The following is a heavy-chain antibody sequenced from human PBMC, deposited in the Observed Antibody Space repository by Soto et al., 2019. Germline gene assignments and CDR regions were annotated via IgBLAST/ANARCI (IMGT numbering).Heavy chain of an antibody. CDR1: GFTLTNEN. CDR3: ARDPPLSMIVVVGVDDF. J-gene: IGHJ4*02. D-gene: IGHD3-22*01. CDR2: ISSRSTFI. Sequence: LRLSCTVLGFTLTNENMNWVRQAPGKGLEWVSSISSRSTFINYADSVKGRFTISRDNDXXXXXXQXKXLXXEXTAVYYCARDPPLSMIVVVGVDDFWGQGTLVTVSS. V-gene: IGHV3-21*06.